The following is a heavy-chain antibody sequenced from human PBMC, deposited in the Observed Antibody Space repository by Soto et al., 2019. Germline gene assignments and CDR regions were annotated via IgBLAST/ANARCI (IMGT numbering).Heavy chain of an antibody. D-gene: IGHD3-22*01. Sequence: QVQLQESGPGLVKPSQTLSLPCTVSGGSISSGGYYWSWIRQHPGKGLEWIGYIYYSGSTYYNPSLKNRVTISVDTSKNQFSLKLSSVTAADTAVYYCSIYDSSGSRGFQHWGQGTLVTVSS. CDR3: SIYDSSGSRGFQH. CDR2: IYYSGST. CDR1: GGSISSGGYY. V-gene: IGHV4-31*03. J-gene: IGHJ1*01.